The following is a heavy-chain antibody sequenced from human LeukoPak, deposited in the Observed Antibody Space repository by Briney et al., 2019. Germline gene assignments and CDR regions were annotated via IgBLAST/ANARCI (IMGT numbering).Heavy chain of an antibody. V-gene: IGHV1-69*05. J-gene: IGHJ4*02. CDR1: GGTFNSYA. CDR3: ASDSMVRGVTGY. D-gene: IGHD3-10*01. Sequence: ASVKVSCKASGGTFNSYAISWVRQAPGQGLEWMGRIIPIFGTANYAQKFQGRVTITTDESTSTAYMELSSLRSEDTAVYYCASDSMVRGVTGYWGQGTLVTVSS. CDR2: IIPIFGTA.